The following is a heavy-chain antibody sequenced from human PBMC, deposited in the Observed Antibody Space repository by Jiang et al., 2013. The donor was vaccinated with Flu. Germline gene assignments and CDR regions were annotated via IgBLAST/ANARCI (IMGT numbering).Heavy chain of an antibody. CDR1: GYTFTSYD. J-gene: IGHJ5*02. CDR2: MNPNSGNT. Sequence: QLVESGAEVKKPGASVKVSCKASGYTFTSYDINWVRQATGQGLEWMGWMNPNSGNTGYAQKFQGRVTMTRNTSISTAYMELSSLRSEDTAVYYCASLWQDCSGGSCHKPHNWFDPWGQGTLVTVSS. D-gene: IGHD2-15*01. V-gene: IGHV1-8*01. CDR3: ASLWQDCSGGSCHKPHNWFDP.